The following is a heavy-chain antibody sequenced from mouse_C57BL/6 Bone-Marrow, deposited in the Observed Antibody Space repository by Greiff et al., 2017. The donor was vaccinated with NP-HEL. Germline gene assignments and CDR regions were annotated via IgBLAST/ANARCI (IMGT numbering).Heavy chain of an antibody. CDR1: GYAFSSYW. V-gene: IGHV1-80*01. J-gene: IGHJ4*01. CDR3: ARGDYGSSRFGYAMDY. D-gene: IGHD1-1*01. CDR2: IYPGDGDT. Sequence: QVQLKQSGAELVKPGASVKISCKASGYAFSSYWMNWVKERPGKGLEWIGQIYPGDGDTKYNGKFKGKATLTADKSSSTAYMQVSSLTSEDSAVYFCARGDYGSSRFGYAMDYWGQGTSVTVPS.